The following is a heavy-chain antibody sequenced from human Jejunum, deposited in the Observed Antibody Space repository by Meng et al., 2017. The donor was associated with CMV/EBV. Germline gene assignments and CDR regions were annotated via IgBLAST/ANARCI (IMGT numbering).Heavy chain of an antibody. CDR1: GGPITSYF. Sequence: QVQLQEAGPGLVKPSETLSLTCSVSGGPITSYFWSWIRQPAGKGMEWIGRMSSSGSTYYNPSLKSRVTMSMDTAKNQFSLKLTSVTAADTAMYYCARDSSTSFDYWGRGTLVTVSS. CDR2: MSSSGST. CDR3: ARDSSTSFDY. J-gene: IGHJ4*02. V-gene: IGHV4-4*07.